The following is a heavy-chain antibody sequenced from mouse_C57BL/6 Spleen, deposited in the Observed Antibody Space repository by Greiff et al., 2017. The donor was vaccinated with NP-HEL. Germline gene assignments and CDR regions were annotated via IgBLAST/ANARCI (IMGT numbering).Heavy chain of an antibody. Sequence: QVQLKQSGAELVKPGASVKISCKASGYAFSSYWMNWVKQRPGKGLEWIGQIYPGDGDTNYNGKFKGKATLTADKSSSAAYMQLSSLTSEDSAVYFCARWDGNGPNAMDYWGQGTSVTVSS. D-gene: IGHD2-1*01. CDR3: ARWDGNGPNAMDY. V-gene: IGHV1-80*01. CDR1: GYAFSSYW. J-gene: IGHJ4*01. CDR2: IYPGDGDT.